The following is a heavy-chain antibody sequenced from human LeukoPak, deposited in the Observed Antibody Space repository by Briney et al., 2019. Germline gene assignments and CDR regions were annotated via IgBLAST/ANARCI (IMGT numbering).Heavy chain of an antibody. CDR2: IYYSGST. Sequence: SETLSLTCTVSGGSISSYYWSWIRQPPGKGLEWIGYIYYSGSTNYNPSLKSRVTIPVDTSKNQFSLKLSSVTAADTAVYYCARDGNCSGGSCYSGAFDIWGQGTMVTVSS. CDR3: ARDGNCSGGSCYSGAFDI. D-gene: IGHD2-15*01. J-gene: IGHJ3*02. CDR1: GGSISSYY. V-gene: IGHV4-59*01.